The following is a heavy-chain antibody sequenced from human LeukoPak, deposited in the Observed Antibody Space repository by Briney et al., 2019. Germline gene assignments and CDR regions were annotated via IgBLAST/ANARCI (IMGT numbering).Heavy chain of an antibody. D-gene: IGHD2-2*01. CDR3: AKWDIVVVPAALGWFDP. CDR2: ISGSGGST. Sequence: GGSLRLSCAASGFTFSSYAMSWVRQAPGKGLEWVSAISGSGGSTYYADSVKGRFTISRDNSKNTLYLQMNSLRAEDTAVYYCAKWDIVVVPAALGWFDPWGQGTLVTVSS. CDR1: GFTFSSYA. J-gene: IGHJ5*02. V-gene: IGHV3-23*01.